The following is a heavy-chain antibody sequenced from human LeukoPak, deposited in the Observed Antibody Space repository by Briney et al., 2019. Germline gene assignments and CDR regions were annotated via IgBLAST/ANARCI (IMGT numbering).Heavy chain of an antibody. CDR1: GFAFSRND. D-gene: IGHD3-10*01. CDR3: AKYRGFGDSYDS. J-gene: IGHJ4*02. CDR2: IGGGGTRT. V-gene: IGHV3-23*01. Sequence: GGSLRLSCAASGFAFSRNDMSWVRQAPGKGLEWVSSIGGGGTRTYYADSVKGRFTISRDNSKNPLYLQMNSLRAEDAAVYYCAKYRGFGDSYDSWGQGTLVTVSS.